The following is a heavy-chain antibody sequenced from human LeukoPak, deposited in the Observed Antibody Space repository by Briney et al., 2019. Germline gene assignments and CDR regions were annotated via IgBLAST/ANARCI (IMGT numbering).Heavy chain of an antibody. J-gene: IGHJ6*03. D-gene: IGHD4-23*01. CDR2: ISGSSGST. CDR3: ARDHQVGGVFRLYMDV. V-gene: IGHV3-23*01. CDR1: GFTFSSYA. Sequence: GGSLRLSCAASGFTFSSYAMSWVRQAPGKGLEWVSAISGSSGSTSYADSVKGRFTISRDNAKNSLYLQMNSLRAEDTAVYYCARDHQVGGVFRLYMDVWGKGTTVTVSS.